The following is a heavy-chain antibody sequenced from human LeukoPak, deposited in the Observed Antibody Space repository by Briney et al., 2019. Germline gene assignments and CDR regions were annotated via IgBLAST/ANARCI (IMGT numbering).Heavy chain of an antibody. CDR2: IYYSGST. Sequence: PSETLPLTCTVSGGSVSSYYWSWIRQPPGKGLEWIGYIYYSGSTNYNPSLKSRVTISVDTSKNQFSLKLSSVTAADTAVYYCARDFSRDGYNPWFDPWGQGTLVTVSS. CDR1: GGSVSSYY. V-gene: IGHV4-59*02. CDR3: ARDFSRDGYNPWFDP. D-gene: IGHD5-24*01. J-gene: IGHJ5*02.